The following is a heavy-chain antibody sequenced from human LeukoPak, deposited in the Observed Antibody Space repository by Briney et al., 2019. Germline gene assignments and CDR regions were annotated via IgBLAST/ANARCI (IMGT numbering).Heavy chain of an antibody. D-gene: IGHD5-18*01. CDR3: ARVDTAMVIDY. Sequence: SVKVSCKASEGIFSSYAISWVRQAPGQGLEWMGRIIPILGIANYAQKLQGRVTITADKSTSTAYMELSSLRSEDTAVYYCARVDTAMVIDYWGQGTLVTVSS. V-gene: IGHV1-69*04. CDR1: EGIFSSYA. CDR2: IIPILGIA. J-gene: IGHJ4*02.